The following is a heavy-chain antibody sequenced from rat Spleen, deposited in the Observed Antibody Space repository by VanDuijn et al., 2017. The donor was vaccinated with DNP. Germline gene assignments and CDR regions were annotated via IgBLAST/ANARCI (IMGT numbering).Heavy chain of an antibody. CDR3: ARGGNNYATWFAY. J-gene: IGHJ3*01. Sequence: EVQLVESGGGLVQPGRSLKLSCAASGFTFSDYYMAWVRQTPKKGLEWVATISTSGSRTYYPDSVKGRFTISRDNAESSLYLQMNGLKSDDTATDYCARGGNNYATWFAYWGQGTLVTVSS. CDR1: GFTFSDYY. V-gene: IGHV5-7*01. CDR2: ISTSGSRT. D-gene: IGHD1-10*01.